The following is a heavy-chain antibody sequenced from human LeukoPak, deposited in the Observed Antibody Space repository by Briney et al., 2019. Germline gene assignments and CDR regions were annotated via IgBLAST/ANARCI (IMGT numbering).Heavy chain of an antibody. CDR2: INTYNGNT. V-gene: IGHV1-18*01. Sequence: ASVKVSCKASGYTFTSYGISWVRQAPGQGLEWMGWINTYNGNTNYAQKLQGRVTMTTDTPTSTAYMDLRSLRSDDTAVYYCARDPSLIVGATISFFDYWGQGTLVTVSS. D-gene: IGHD1-26*01. CDR3: ARDPSLIVGATISFFDY. J-gene: IGHJ4*02. CDR1: GYTFTSYG.